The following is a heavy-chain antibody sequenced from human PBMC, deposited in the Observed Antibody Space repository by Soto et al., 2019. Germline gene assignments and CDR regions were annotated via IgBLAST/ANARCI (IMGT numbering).Heavy chain of an antibody. CDR3: ARLISTVANRGAFDI. Sequence: SETLSLTCTVSGGSISSSSYYWGWIRQPPGKGLEWIGSIYYSGSTYYNPSLKSRVTISVDTSKNQFSLKLSSVTAADTAVYYCARLISTVANRGAFDIWGQGTMVTVSS. CDR1: GGSISSSSYY. J-gene: IGHJ3*02. V-gene: IGHV4-39*01. CDR2: IYYSGST. D-gene: IGHD4-17*01.